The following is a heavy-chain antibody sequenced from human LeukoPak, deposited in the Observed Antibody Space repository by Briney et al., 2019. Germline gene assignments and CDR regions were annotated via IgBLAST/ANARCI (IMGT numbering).Heavy chain of an antibody. J-gene: IGHJ1*01. D-gene: IGHD3-16*01. CDR3: ARQDYGYFQH. CDR1: GYSFSSYW. CDR2: TYPGDSDT. V-gene: IGHV5-51*01. Sequence: GESLKISCKGSGYSFSSYWIGWVLQMPGKGLEWMGITYPGDSDTRYSPSFRGQVTISADKSTSTAYLQWSSLKASDTAMYYCARQDYGYFQHWGQGTLVTVSS.